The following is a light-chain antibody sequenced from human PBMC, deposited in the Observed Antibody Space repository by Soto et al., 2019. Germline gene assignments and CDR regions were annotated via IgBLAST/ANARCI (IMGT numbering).Light chain of an antibody. Sequence: EIVLTQSPATLSLSPGERATLSCRASQSISSHLAWYQQKPGQTPRLLMYDASNRATAVPARFSGSGSGTYFTLTISSLEPEDLAVYYCQQRSTWPLTFGGGTKVEIK. V-gene: IGKV3-11*01. CDR2: DAS. J-gene: IGKJ4*01. CDR1: QSISSH. CDR3: QQRSTWPLT.